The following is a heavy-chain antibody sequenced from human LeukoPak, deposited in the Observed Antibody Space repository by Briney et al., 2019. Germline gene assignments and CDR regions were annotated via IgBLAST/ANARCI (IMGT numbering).Heavy chain of an antibody. V-gene: IGHV1-69*02. D-gene: IGHD3-22*01. J-gene: IGHJ4*02. CDR1: GGTFSSYT. CDR3: ASSEGYYYDSSGLMGY. CDR2: IIPILGIA. Sequence: GSSVEVSCKASGGTFSSYTISWVRQAPGQGLEWMGRIIPILGIANYAQKFQGRVTITADKSTSTAYMELSSLRSEDTAMYYCASSEGYYYDSSGLMGYWGQGNLVTVSS.